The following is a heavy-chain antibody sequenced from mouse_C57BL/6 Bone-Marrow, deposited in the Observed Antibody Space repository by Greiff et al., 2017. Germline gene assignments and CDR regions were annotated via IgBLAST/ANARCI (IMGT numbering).Heavy chain of an antibody. V-gene: IGHV5-15*01. CDR2: ISNLAYSI. J-gene: IGHJ1*03. Sequence: EVQLVESGGGLVQPGGSLKLSCAASGFTFSDYGMAWVRQAPRKGPEWVAFISNLAYSIYYADTVTGRFTISRENAKNTLYLEMSSLRSEDTAMYYCARRDYGSSYGGYFDVWGTGTTVTVSS. CDR3: ARRDYGSSYGGYFDV. CDR1: GFTFSDYG. D-gene: IGHD1-1*01.